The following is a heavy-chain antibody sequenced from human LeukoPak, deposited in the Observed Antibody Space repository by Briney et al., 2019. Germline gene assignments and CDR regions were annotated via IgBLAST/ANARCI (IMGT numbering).Heavy chain of an antibody. Sequence: GASVKVSCKASGYTFTSYDINWVRQATGQGLEWMGGIIPIFGTANYAQKFQGGVTITTDESTSTAYMELSSLRSEDTAVYYCARGTDRGQYYYDSSGSSRAAFDIWGQGTMVTVSS. J-gene: IGHJ3*02. CDR2: IIPIFGTA. CDR3: ARGTDRGQYYYDSSGSSRAAFDI. D-gene: IGHD3-22*01. CDR1: GYTFTSYD. V-gene: IGHV1-69*05.